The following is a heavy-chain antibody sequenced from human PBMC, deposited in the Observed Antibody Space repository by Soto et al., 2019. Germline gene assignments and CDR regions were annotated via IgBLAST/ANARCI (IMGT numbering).Heavy chain of an antibody. Sequence: EVQLLESGGGLVQPGGTLRLSCAASGFTFSSYAMSWVRQAPGKGLEWVSAISGSGGSTYYADSVKGRFTISRDNSKNTLYLQINSQRAEDTAVYYCAKDKRFSGYAPADYWGQGTLVTVSS. J-gene: IGHJ4*02. D-gene: IGHD5-12*01. CDR2: ISGSGGST. V-gene: IGHV3-23*01. CDR3: AKDKRFSGYAPADY. CDR1: GFTFSSYA.